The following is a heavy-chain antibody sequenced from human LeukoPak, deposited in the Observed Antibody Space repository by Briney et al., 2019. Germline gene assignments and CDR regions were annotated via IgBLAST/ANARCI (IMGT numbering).Heavy chain of an antibody. CDR3: ARDEWAGTVAY. CDR2: IKQDGSEK. D-gene: IGHD6-19*01. CDR1: GFTFSSYS. J-gene: IGHJ4*02. V-gene: IGHV3-7*01. Sequence: GGSLRLSCAASGFTFSSYSMNWVRQAPGKGLEWVANIKQDGSEKYYVDSVKGRFTISRDNAKNSLFLQMDSLRADDTAVYYCARDEWAGTVAYWGQGTLVTVSS.